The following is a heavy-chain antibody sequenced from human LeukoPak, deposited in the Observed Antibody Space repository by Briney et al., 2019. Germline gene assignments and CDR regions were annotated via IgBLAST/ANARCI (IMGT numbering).Heavy chain of an antibody. CDR1: GGSISSGDYY. CDR3: ARDGDTAYDY. D-gene: IGHD5-18*01. CDR2: IYYSGST. Sequence: SETLSLTCTVSGGSISSGDYYWSWIRQPPGKGLEWIGYIYYSGSTYYNPSLKSRVTISVDTPKNQFSLKLSSVTAADTAVYYCARDGDTAYDYWGQGTLVTVSS. J-gene: IGHJ4*02. V-gene: IGHV4-30-4*01.